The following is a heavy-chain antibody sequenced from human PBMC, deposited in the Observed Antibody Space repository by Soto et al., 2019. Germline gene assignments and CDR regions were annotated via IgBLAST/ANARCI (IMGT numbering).Heavy chain of an antibody. CDR2: IYSGGST. D-gene: IGHD3-10*01. J-gene: IGHJ6*02. CDR1: GFTVSSNY. CDR3: ARDMLMVRGVQYLRYGRDV. Sequence: GGSLRLSCAASGFTVSSNYMSWVRQAPGKGLEWVSVIYSGGSTYYADSVKGRFTISRDNSKNTLYLQMNSLRAEDTAVYYCARDMLMVRGVQYLRYGRDVWGQGTTVTVSS. V-gene: IGHV3-66*01.